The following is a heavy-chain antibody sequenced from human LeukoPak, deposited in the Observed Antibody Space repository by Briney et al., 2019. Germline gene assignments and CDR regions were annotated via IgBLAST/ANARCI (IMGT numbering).Heavy chain of an antibody. J-gene: IGHJ4*02. CDR2: INPNSGGT. CDR3: ARGGNSSSWYYFDY. V-gene: IGHV1-2*04. CDR1: GYTFTGYY. Sequence: ASVTVSCKASGYTFTGYYMHWVRQAPGQGLEWMGWINPNSGGTNYAQKFQGWVTMTRDTSISTAYMELSRLRSDDTAVYYCARGGNSSSWYYFDYWGQGTLVTVSS. D-gene: IGHD6-13*01.